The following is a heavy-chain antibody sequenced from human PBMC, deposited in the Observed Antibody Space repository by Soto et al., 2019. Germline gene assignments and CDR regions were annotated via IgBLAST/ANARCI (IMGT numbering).Heavy chain of an antibody. CDR1: GFSFSSYA. Sequence: QVRLVESGGGVVQPGRSLRLSCTASGFSFSSYAMYWFRQPPGKGLEWVAVISPDGINKHYADSVKGRVTVSRDNSNHSLDLQLNSLSGQDTDMYYGARDMYSSDYFVKWFEPWGQGTLVTVSS. V-gene: IGHV3-30-3*01. D-gene: IGHD6-19*01. J-gene: IGHJ5*02. CDR3: ARDMYSSDYFVKWFEP. CDR2: ISPDGINK.